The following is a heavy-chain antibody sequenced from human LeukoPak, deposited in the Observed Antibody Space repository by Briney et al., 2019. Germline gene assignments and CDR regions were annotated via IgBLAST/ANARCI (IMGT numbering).Heavy chain of an antibody. CDR1: GYTFTDYY. V-gene: IGHV1-2*02. D-gene: IGHD3-22*01. CDR3: ARDAEYYYDSSVYFDY. J-gene: IGHJ4*02. Sequence: GASVKVSCKAFGYTFTDYYIHWVRQAPGQGLEWMGWINPSSGGTNYAQKFQGRVTMTRDTSISTAYMELSRLRSDDTAVYYCARDAEYYYDSSVYFDYWGQGTLVTVSS. CDR2: INPSSGGT.